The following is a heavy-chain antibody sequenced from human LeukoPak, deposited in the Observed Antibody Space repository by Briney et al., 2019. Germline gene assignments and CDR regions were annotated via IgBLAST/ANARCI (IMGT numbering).Heavy chain of an antibody. CDR3: ARLPYGDYVPFDY. CDR1: GGSFSGYY. V-gene: IGHV4-34*01. CDR2: INHSGST. Sequence: SETLSLTCAVYGGSFSGYYWSWIRQPPGKGLEWIGEINHSGSTNYNPSLKSRVTISVDTSKNQFSLKLSSVTAADTAVYYCARLPYGDYVPFDYWGQGTLVTVSS. D-gene: IGHD4-17*01. J-gene: IGHJ4*02.